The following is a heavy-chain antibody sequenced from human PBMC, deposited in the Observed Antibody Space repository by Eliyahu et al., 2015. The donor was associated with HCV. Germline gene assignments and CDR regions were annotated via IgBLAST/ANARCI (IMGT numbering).Heavy chain of an antibody. Sequence: QVRLVQSGTEVKKPGASVKVSCKASHYTFTSYGITWVRQAPGQGLEWMGWISGYSGNTINTQKLQGRVTMTTDTYTSTAYMELRSLRSDDTAVYYCARGTDPAGALDIWGQGTMVTVSS. CDR2: ISGYSGNT. CDR1: HYTFTSYG. CDR3: ARGTDPAGALDI. D-gene: IGHD1-7*01. V-gene: IGHV1-18*01. J-gene: IGHJ3*02.